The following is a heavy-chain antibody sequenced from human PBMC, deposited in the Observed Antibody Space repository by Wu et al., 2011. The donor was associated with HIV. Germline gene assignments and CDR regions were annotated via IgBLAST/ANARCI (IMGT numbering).Heavy chain of an antibody. V-gene: IGHV1-2*02. J-gene: IGHJ4*02. CDR2: INPNSGGT. Sequence: QVQLVQSGAEVKKPGSSVKVSCKASGGTFNNHAITWVRQAPGQGLEWMGWINPNSGGTNYAQNFQGRVTMTRNTSISTAYMELSRLRSDDTAVYYCARDPDYGDYQNFDYWGQGTLVTVSS. CDR1: GGTFNNHA. D-gene: IGHD4-17*01. CDR3: ARDPDYGDYQNFDY.